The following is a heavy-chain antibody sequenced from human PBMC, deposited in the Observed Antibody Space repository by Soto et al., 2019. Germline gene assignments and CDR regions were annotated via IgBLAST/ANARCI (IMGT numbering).Heavy chain of an antibody. CDR3: ASHCGGDCYIPHY. Sequence: TSETLSLTCTVSGGSISSGDYYWSWIRQPPGKGLEWIGYIYYSVSTYYNPSLKSRVTISVDTSKNQFSLKLSSVTAADTAVYYCASHCGGDCYIPHYWGQGTLVTVSS. D-gene: IGHD2-21*02. CDR2: IYYSVST. CDR1: GGSISSGDYY. J-gene: IGHJ4*02. V-gene: IGHV4-30-4*01.